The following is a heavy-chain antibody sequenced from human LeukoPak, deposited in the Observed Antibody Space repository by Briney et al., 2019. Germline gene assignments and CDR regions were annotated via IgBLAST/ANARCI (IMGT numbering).Heavy chain of an antibody. V-gene: IGHV3-7*01. CDR3: ARGASYYDSSGYYKPHQRLYYFDY. D-gene: IGHD3-22*01. CDR2: IKQDGSEK. Sequence: PGGSLRLSCAASGFTFSSYWMSWVRQAPGKGLEWVANIKQDGSEKYYVDSVKGRFTISRDNAKNSLYLQMNSLRAEDTAVYYCARGASYYDSSGYYKPHQRLYYFDYWGQGTLVTVSS. J-gene: IGHJ4*02. CDR1: GFTFSSYW.